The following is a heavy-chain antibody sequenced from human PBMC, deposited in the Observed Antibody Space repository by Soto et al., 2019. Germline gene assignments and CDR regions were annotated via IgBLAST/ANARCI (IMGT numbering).Heavy chain of an antibody. CDR3: ARDRYDSSGYYGQPFDY. CDR2: IYYDGSKK. D-gene: IGHD3-22*01. CDR1: GFSFSNYV. V-gene: IGHV3-30*02. Sequence: WGSLRLSCVGSGFSFSNYVRHWVRQAPGKGLEWVALIYYDGSKKYYGDSVKGRFTISRDNSKNTLFLQLSSLRSEDTAVYYCARDRYDSSGYYGQPFDYWGQGTLVT. J-gene: IGHJ4*02.